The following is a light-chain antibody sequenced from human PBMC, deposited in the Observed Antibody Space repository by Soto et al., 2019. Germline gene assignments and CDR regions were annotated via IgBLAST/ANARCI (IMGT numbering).Light chain of an antibody. J-gene: IGLJ2*01. CDR3: CSYAGSYTLTV. CDR2: NVS. CDR1: SSDIGTYSY. Sequence: QSALTQPRSVSGSPGQSVTISCTGTSSDIGTYSYVSWYQQHPGKAPKLMIYNVSRRPSGVPDRFSGSKSGNTASLTISGLQAEDEADYYCCSYAGSYTLTVFGGGTKVTVL. V-gene: IGLV2-11*01.